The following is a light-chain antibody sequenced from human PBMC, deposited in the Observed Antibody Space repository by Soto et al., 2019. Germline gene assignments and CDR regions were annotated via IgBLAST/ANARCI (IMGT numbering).Light chain of an antibody. J-gene: IGLJ3*02. CDR2: DVS. V-gene: IGLV2-14*01. Sequence: QSALTPPASVSGSPGQSFTISCTGTSSDVGGYNSVSWYQQHPGKAPQLMIYDVSYRPSGVSDRFSGSKSGNTASLTVSGLRAEDEADYYCSSYESTATRVFGGGTKVTVL. CDR3: SSYESTATRV. CDR1: SSDVGGYNS.